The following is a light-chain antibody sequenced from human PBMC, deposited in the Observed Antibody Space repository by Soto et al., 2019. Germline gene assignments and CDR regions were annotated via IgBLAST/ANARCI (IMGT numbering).Light chain of an antibody. CDR2: EGS. V-gene: IGLV2-23*03. Sequence: QSALTQPASVSGSPGQSITISCTGTSSDVGSYNYVSWYQHHPGKAPKLMIYEGSKRPSGVSNRFSGSKSGNTASLTISGLQAEDEADYYCCSYAGSSTFEVFGGGTQLTVL. CDR3: CSYAGSSTFEV. CDR1: SSDVGSYNY. J-gene: IGLJ3*02.